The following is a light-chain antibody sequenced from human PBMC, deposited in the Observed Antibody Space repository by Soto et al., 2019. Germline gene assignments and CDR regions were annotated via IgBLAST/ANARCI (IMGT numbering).Light chain of an antibody. Sequence: EVVLTQSPGTLSLSPGERATLYCRASQSVSSSYLAWYQQKPGQAPRLLIYGASSRATGIPDRFSGSGSGTDFTLTISRLEPEDFAVYYCQQYGSSPPITFGQGTRLEFK. J-gene: IGKJ5*01. CDR1: QSVSSSY. V-gene: IGKV3-20*01. CDR2: GAS. CDR3: QQYGSSPPIT.